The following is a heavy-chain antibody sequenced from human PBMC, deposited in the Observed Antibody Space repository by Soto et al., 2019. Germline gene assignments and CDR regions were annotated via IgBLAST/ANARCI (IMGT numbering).Heavy chain of an antibody. V-gene: IGHV4-39*01. CDR2: IYYSGTP. D-gene: IGHD4-17*01. J-gene: IGHJ3*02. Sequence: QLQLQESGPGLVKPSETLSLTCTVSGGSISSSSSYWGWIRQPPGKGLEWIGSIYYSGTPHYNPSLKSRVTISVDTSTTQFSLRLSSVTAADTAVYYCARRTTTVTTDAFDIWGQGTMVTVSS. CDR3: ARRTTTVTTDAFDI. CDR1: GGSISSSSSY.